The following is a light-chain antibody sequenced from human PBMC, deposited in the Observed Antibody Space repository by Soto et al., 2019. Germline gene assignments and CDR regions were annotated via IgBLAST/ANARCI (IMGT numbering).Light chain of an antibody. Sequence: EIVLTQSPGTLSLSPGEKATLSCRASQSVSSSYLAWYQQKPSQAPRLLMYGTSSSATGFPDRFSGSGSGTDFTLTISRLEPEDFAVYYCQQYGGSPRTFGQGTKVDIK. CDR3: QQYGGSPRT. V-gene: IGKV3-20*01. CDR2: GTS. CDR1: QSVSSSY. J-gene: IGKJ1*01.